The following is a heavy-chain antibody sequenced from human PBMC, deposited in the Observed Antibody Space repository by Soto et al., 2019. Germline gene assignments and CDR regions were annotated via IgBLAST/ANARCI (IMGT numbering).Heavy chain of an antibody. CDR3: ARSRYAQGSSSSKYFQH. Sequence: PGESLKISCKGSGYSFTSYWIGWVRQMPGKGLEWMGIIYPGDSDTRYSPSFQGQVTISADKSISTAYLQWSSLKASDTAMYYCARSRYAQGSSSSKYFQHWGQGTLVTVSS. CDR2: IYPGDSDT. D-gene: IGHD6-6*01. V-gene: IGHV5-51*01. J-gene: IGHJ1*01. CDR1: GYSFTSYW.